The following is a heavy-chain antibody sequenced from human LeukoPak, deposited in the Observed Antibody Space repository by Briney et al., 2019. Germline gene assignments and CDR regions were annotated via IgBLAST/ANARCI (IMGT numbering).Heavy chain of an antibody. CDR3: ARDRISAVVDAFDI. D-gene: IGHD2/OR15-2a*01. Sequence: PSETLSLTCSVSGDSISSYYWSWIRQPAGKGLEWTGRIYTSGSTNYNPSLKSRVTMSVDTSKNQISLKLTSVTAADTAVYYCARDRISAVVDAFDIWGQGTMVTVSS. CDR1: GDSISSYY. J-gene: IGHJ3*02. V-gene: IGHV4-4*07. CDR2: IYTSGST.